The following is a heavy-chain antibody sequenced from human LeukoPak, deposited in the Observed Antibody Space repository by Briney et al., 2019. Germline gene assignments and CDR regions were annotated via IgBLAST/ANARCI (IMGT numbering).Heavy chain of an antibody. V-gene: IGHV1-18*01. CDR1: GYTFTSYG. Sequence: ASVKVSCKASGYTFTSYGISWVRQAPGQGLEWMGWVSPYNGHTNYVQKLQGRVTMTTDTSTSTAYMELRSLRSDDTAVYYCARDPDSGSYSSGYWGQGTLVTVSS. D-gene: IGHD1-26*01. CDR3: ARDPDSGSYSSGY. J-gene: IGHJ4*02. CDR2: VSPYNGHT.